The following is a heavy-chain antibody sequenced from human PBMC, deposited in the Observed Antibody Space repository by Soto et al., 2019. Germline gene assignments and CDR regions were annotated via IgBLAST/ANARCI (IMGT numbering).Heavy chain of an antibody. CDR3: ATSGSYGEIDY. CDR1: GFTFSSYD. V-gene: IGHV3-13*01. Sequence: GGSLRLSCVASGFTFSSYDMHWVRQGPGKGLEWVSTIGTGGDTYYPASVKGRFTISREIAKNSLYLQMNSLRAEDTAMYYCATSGSYGEIDYWGQGTLVTVSS. D-gene: IGHD1-26*01. CDR2: IGTGGDT. J-gene: IGHJ4*02.